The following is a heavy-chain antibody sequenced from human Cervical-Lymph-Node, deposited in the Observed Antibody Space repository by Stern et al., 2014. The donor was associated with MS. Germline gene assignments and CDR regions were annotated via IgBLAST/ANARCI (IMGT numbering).Heavy chain of an antibody. CDR2: IYDSEST. D-gene: IGHD3-3*01. CDR1: GGSISSGDYY. V-gene: IGHV4-30-4*01. Sequence: QLQLQESGPGLVKPSPTLSLTCTVSGGSISSGDYYWSWIRQPPGQGLEWIGYIYDSESTYYNPSLKSRVTISVDTSKNQFSLKLSSVTAADTAVYYCAGSITIFGVPPGRFDPWGQGTLVTVSS. J-gene: IGHJ5*02. CDR3: AGSITIFGVPPGRFDP.